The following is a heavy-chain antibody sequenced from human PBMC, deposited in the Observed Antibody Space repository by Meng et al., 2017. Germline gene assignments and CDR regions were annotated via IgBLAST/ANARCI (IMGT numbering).Heavy chain of an antibody. V-gene: IGHV1-18*01. CDR2: ISAYNGNT. CDR3: ARVGYCSSTSCHQIDY. D-gene: IGHD2-2*01. J-gene: IGHJ4*02. CDR1: GYTFTSYG. Sequence: GQRVQSGSEGKKPGASVKVSCKASGYTFTSYGISWVRQAPGQGLEWMGWISAYNGNTNYAQKLQGRVTMTTDTSTSTAYMELRSLRSDDTAVYYCARVGYCSSTSCHQIDYWGQGTLVTVSS.